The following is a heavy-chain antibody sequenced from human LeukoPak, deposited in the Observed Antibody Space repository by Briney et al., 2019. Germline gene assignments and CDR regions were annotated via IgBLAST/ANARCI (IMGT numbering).Heavy chain of an antibody. CDR1: GGSFSGYY. J-gene: IGHJ4*02. Sequence: SETLSLTCAVYGGSFSGYYWSWICQPPGKGLEWIGEINHSGSTNYNPSLKSRVTISVDTSKNQFSLKLSSVTAADTALYYCARILPRSVKQWQPFEYWGQGTLVTVSS. CDR2: INHSGST. D-gene: IGHD6-19*01. V-gene: IGHV4-34*01. CDR3: ARILPRSVKQWQPFEY.